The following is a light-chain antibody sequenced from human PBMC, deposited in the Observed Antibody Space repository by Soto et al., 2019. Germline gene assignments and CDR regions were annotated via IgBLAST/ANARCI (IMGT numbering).Light chain of an antibody. CDR1: NSDIGAGYD. J-gene: IGLJ1*01. CDR2: ANN. CDR3: PSYDSSLRGV. V-gene: IGLV1-40*01. Sequence: QSVLTQPPSVSGAPGQRVTISCTGSNSDIGAGYDVHSYQQLPGTAPKLVIYANNNRPSGVPDRFSASKSGTSASLAITGLHAYHAADYSCPSYDSSLRGVFGTGTKLTVL.